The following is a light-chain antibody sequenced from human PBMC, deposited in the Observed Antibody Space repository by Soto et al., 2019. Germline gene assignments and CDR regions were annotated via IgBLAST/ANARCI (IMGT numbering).Light chain of an antibody. CDR2: DVS. CDR3: SSYTSSSTYV. CDR1: SSDVGGYNY. J-gene: IGLJ1*01. V-gene: IGLV2-14*01. Sequence: QSVLTQPASVSGSPGQSITISCTGTSSDVGGYNYVSWYQQHPGKAPKLMIYDVSNLTSGVSNRFSGSKSGNTASLTISGLQAEDEADYYCSSYTSSSTYVFGTGTKVTVL.